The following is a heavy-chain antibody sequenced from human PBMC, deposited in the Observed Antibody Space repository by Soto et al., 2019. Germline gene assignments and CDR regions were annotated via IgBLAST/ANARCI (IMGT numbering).Heavy chain of an antibody. CDR3: ARDHCTTSTCYTVWFDP. Sequence: GGSLRLSCAASGFTLSNDWMHWVRQVPGKGLVWVSRINSDGSITNYADSVKGRFTIYRDNAQNTLYLQMNSLRVEDTAVYYCARDHCTTSTCYTVWFDPWGQGTLVTVSS. V-gene: IGHV3-74*01. D-gene: IGHD2-2*02. CDR2: INSDGSIT. CDR1: GFTLSNDW. J-gene: IGHJ5*02.